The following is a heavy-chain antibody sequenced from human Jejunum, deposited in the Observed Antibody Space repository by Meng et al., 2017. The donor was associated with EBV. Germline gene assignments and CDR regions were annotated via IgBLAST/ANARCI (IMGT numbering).Heavy chain of an antibody. CDR2: IKADGSEK. CDR3: ACNSGDC. D-gene: IGHD3-10*01. Sequence: GEPLKISCAASGFTFSSHWMCWVRQAPGKGLEWVANIKADGSEKYYVDSVKGRFTVSRDNAKNSLYLQMNSVRAEDTAVYYCACNSGDCWGQGTRVTVSS. V-gene: IGHV3-7*01. CDR1: GFTFSSHW. J-gene: IGHJ4*02.